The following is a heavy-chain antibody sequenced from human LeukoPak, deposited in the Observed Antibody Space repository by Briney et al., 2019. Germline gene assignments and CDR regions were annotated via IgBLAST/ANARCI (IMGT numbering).Heavy chain of an antibody. D-gene: IGHD2-8*01. J-gene: IGHJ5*02. CDR1: GYSISSGYY. V-gene: IGHV4-38-2*02. CDR3: ARGAPERYCTNGVCYTNWFDP. CDR2: IYHSGST. Sequence: SETLSLTCTVSGYSISSGYYWGWIRQPPGKGLEWIGSIYHSGSTYYNPSLKSRVTISVDASKNQFSLKLSSVTAADTAVYYCARGAPERYCTNGVCYTNWFDPWGQGTLVTVSS.